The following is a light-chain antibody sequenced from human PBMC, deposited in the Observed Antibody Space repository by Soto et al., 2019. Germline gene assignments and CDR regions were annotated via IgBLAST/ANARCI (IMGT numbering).Light chain of an antibody. Sequence: SYELTQPPSVSVAPGKTARITCGGNNIGSKSVHWYQQKPGQAPVLVIYYDSDRPSGIPERFSGSNSGNTATLTISRVEDGDEADYYCQVWDSSSDVVFGGGTKLTVL. CDR1: NIGSKS. V-gene: IGLV3-21*04. CDR2: YDS. CDR3: QVWDSSSDVV. J-gene: IGLJ2*01.